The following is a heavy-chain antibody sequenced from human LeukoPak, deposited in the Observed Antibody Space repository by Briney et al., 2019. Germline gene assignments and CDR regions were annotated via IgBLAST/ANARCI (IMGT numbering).Heavy chain of an antibody. CDR2: FGPASDT. CDR3: ARVGGSRTYLIHPFFDL. D-gene: IGHD1-26*01. J-gene: IGHJ2*01. CDR1: GFTFSRYD. Sequence: GGSLRLSCAASGFTFSRYDMHWVRQVPEGGLEWVSGFGPASDTYYADSVKGRFTISRENAKDSLFLEMNSLNVGDTAVYYCARVGGSRTYLIHPFFDLWGRGTLVIVSS. V-gene: IGHV3-13*01.